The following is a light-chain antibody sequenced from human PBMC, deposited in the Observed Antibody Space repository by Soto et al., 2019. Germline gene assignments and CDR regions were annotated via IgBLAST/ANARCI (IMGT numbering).Light chain of an antibody. J-gene: IGLJ1*01. CDR1: SSDVGAYNL. V-gene: IGLV2-14*02. CDR2: EGT. CDR3: SSYTSSSTRV. Sequence: QSVLTQPASVSGSPGQSITVSCTGTSSDVGAYNLVSWYQQYPGKAPRLIIYEGTKRPSGISNRFSGSKSGNTASLTISGLQAEDEADYYCSSYTSSSTRVFGTGTKLTVL.